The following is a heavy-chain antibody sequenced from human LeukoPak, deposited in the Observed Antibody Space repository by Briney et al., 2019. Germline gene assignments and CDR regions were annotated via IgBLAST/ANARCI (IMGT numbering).Heavy chain of an antibody. CDR3: AKSSYYDSSGYYREYYFDH. D-gene: IGHD3-22*01. Sequence: GGSLRLSCAASGFTLSDYYMNWVRQAPGKGLEWVSYISSTSSTMYYADSVKGRFTISRDNSKNTLYLQMNSLRAEDTAVYYCAKSSYYDSSGYYREYYFDHWGQGTLVTVSS. CDR2: ISSTSSTM. J-gene: IGHJ4*02. CDR1: GFTLSDYY. V-gene: IGHV3-48*01.